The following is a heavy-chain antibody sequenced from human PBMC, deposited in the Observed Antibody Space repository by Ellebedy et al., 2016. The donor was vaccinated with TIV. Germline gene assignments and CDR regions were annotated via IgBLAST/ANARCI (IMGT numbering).Heavy chain of an antibody. Sequence: GGSLRLSCAASGFTFSNYNMNWVRQAPGKGLEWVSYISSSSSYIYYADSVKGRFTISRDNAKNSLYLQMNSLRAEDTAVYYCAREGEYDFWSGWGDYYYYGMDVWGQGTTVTVSS. V-gene: IGHV3-21*05. CDR2: ISSSSSYI. D-gene: IGHD3-3*01. CDR3: AREGEYDFWSGWGDYYYYGMDV. CDR1: GFTFSNYN. J-gene: IGHJ6*02.